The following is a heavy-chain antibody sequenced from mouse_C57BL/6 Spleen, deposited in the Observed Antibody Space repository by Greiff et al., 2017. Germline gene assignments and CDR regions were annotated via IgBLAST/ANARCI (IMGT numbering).Heavy chain of an antibody. CDR2: IYPGSGST. CDR1: GYTFTSYW. V-gene: IGHV1-55*01. J-gene: IGHJ2*01. Sequence: VQLQQPGAELVKPGASVKMSCKASGYTFTSYWITWVKQRPGQGLEWIGDIYPGSGSTNYNEKFKSKATLTVDTSSSTAYMQLSSLTSEDSAVEYCARGVYYDYDGDYWGQGTTLTVSS. CDR3: ARGVYYDYDGDY. D-gene: IGHD2-4*01.